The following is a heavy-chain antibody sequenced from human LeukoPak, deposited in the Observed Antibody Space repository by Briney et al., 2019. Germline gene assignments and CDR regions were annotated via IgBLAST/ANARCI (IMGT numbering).Heavy chain of an antibody. D-gene: IGHD2-2*01. CDR2: IKSKTDGGTT. CDR1: GFTFSNAW. V-gene: IGHV3-15*01. J-gene: IGHJ4*02. CDR3: TTDGDSIVVVPAAMPLDY. Sequence: NPGGSLRLSCAASGFTFSNAWMSWVRQAPGKGLEWVGRIKSKTDGGTTDYAAPVKGRFTISRDDSKNTLYLQMNSLKTEDTAVYYCTTDGDSIVVVPAAMPLDYWGQGTLVTVSS.